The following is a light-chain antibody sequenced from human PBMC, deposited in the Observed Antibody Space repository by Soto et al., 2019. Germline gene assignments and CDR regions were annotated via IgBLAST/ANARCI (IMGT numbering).Light chain of an antibody. CDR3: QQYNNWPLT. CDR1: QTISSW. V-gene: IGKV1-5*03. CDR2: KAS. Sequence: DIQMTQSPSTLSASVGDRVTITCRASQTISSWLAWYQQKPGKAPKLLIYKASTLKSGVPSRFSGSGSGTEFTLIISSLQSEDFAVYYCQQYNNWPLTFGGGTKVDI. J-gene: IGKJ4*01.